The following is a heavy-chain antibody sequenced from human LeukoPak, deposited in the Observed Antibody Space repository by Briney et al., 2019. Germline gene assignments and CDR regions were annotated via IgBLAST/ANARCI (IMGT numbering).Heavy chain of an antibody. CDR3: ARGRVVWSGAGWYYDL. CDR1: GYTFTNYD. Sequence: GASVKVSCKASGYTFTNYDFNWVRQATGQGLEWMGWVSPTSGETEYAQKFQGRVTMTRNASISTVYMELNSLRSEDTAVYYCARGRVVWSGAGWYYDLWGRGTLVTVSS. D-gene: IGHD2-21*01. J-gene: IGHJ2*01. CDR2: VSPTSGET. V-gene: IGHV1-8*01.